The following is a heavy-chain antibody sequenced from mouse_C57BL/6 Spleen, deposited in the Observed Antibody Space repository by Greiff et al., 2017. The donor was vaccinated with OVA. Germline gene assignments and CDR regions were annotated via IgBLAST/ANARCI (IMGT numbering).Heavy chain of an antibody. D-gene: IGHD2-4*01. J-gene: IGHJ3*01. V-gene: IGHV1-52*01. CDR1: GYTFTSYW. CDR2: IDPSDSET. Sequence: QVQLQQPGAELVRPGSSVKLSCKASGYTFTSYWMHWVKQRPIQGLEWIGNIDPSDSETHYNQKFKDKATLTVDKSSSTAYMQLSSLTSEDSAVYYCDVYDYDEKAWFAYWGQGTLVTVSA. CDR3: DVYDYDEKAWFAY.